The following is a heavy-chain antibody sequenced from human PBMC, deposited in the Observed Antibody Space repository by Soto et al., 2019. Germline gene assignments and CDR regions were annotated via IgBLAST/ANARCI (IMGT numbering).Heavy chain of an antibody. J-gene: IGHJ3*02. CDR1: GFTFNDSY. CDR2: ISSSGSTI. D-gene: IGHD6-13*01. Sequence: QVQLVESGGGLVKPGGSLRLSCAASGFTFNDSYMSWIRQAPGKGLEWVSYISSSGSTIYYADSVKGRFTISRDNAKNALYLQMNSLRADDTAVYFCARGPDRGRIAAGRTFYIWGQGTMVTVSS. V-gene: IGHV3-11*01. CDR3: ARGPDRGRIAAGRTFYI.